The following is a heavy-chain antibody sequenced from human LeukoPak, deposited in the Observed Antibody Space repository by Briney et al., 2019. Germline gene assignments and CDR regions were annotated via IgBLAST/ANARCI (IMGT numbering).Heavy chain of an antibody. Sequence: GGSLRLSCAASGFTFSTYGMTWVRQAPGKGLEWVSIISGDGAATFYADSVKGRFTISRDNSKNTLYLQTNSLRAEDTAVYYCAKVGGRCGTPTCFIDYWGQGPLVTVSP. V-gene: IGHV3-23*01. CDR1: GFTFSTYG. D-gene: IGHD2-2*01. CDR2: ISGDGAAT. J-gene: IGHJ4*02. CDR3: AKVGGRCGTPTCFIDY.